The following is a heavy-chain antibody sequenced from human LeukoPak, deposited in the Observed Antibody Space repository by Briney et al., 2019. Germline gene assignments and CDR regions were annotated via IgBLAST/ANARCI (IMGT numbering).Heavy chain of an antibody. V-gene: IGHV3-7*03. CDR1: GFTFSSYW. J-gene: IGHJ3*02. CDR2: IKQDGSEK. Sequence: GGSLRLSCAASGFTFSSYWMSWVRQAPGKGLQGVANIKQDGSEKYYVDSVKGRFTISRDNAKNSLYLQMNSLRAEDTAVYYCARQYCSSTSCFYAFDIWGQGTMVTVSS. CDR3: ARQYCSSTSCFYAFDI. D-gene: IGHD2-2*01.